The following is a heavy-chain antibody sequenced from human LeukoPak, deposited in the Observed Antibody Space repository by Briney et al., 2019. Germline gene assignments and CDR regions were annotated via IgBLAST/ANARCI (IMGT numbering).Heavy chain of an antibody. CDR2: IFYTGGT. V-gene: IGHV4-59*01. CDR1: GGSISDYY. J-gene: IGHJ4*02. CDR3: ARASWAYSPFDS. D-gene: IGHD2-21*01. Sequence: SETLSLTCTISGGSISDYYWNWIRQPPGKGLEWVGYIFYTGGTNYNPSLKSRVAISEDTSKNQFSLKLTSVTAADTAVYYCARASWAYSPFDSWGQGTLVTVSS.